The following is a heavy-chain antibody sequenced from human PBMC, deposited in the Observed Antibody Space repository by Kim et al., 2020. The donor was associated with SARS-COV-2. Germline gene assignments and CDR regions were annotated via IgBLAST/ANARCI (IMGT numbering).Heavy chain of an antibody. D-gene: IGHD6-13*01. V-gene: IGHV3-9*01. CDR2: VSWNSGSI. Sequence: GGSLRLSCAASGFSFGDYAMHWVRQAPGKGLEWVSGVSWNSGSIGYADSVKGRFTISRDNAKNSLYLQMNSLRAEDTALYYCAKGMSSNWYYFDYWGQGTMVTVSS. J-gene: IGHJ4*02. CDR3: AKGMSSNWYYFDY. CDR1: GFSFGDYA.